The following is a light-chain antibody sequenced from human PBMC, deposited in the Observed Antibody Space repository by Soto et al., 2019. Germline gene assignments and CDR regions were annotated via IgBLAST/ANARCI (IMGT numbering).Light chain of an antibody. CDR1: QSVDSN. CDR2: GAS. J-gene: IGKJ1*01. V-gene: IGKV3-20*01. Sequence: EIVITQSPATLSVSPGERATLSCRASQSVDSNLAWYQQKPGQAPRLLIYGASSRATGIPDRFSGSGSGTDFTLTISRLEPEDFAVYYCHQYVSWTFGQGTKVDIK. CDR3: HQYVSWT.